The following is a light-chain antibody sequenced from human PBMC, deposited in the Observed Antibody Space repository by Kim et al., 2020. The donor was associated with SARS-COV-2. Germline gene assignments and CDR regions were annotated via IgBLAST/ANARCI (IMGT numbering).Light chain of an antibody. CDR3: QQYIRLPYT. CDR1: QSLDTL. V-gene: IGKV1-5*03. CDR2: QAS. Sequence: IQMTQSPSTLSASVGDRVTISCRASQSLDTLLAWYQQKPGKAPKLLIYQASSLQVGVPSRFSGSGSGAEFTLTISSLQPEDFATYYCQQYIRLPYTVGQGTKLEI. J-gene: IGKJ2*01.